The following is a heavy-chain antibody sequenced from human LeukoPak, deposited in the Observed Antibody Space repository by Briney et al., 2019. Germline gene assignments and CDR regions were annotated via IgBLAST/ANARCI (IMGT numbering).Heavy chain of an antibody. CDR2: INHSGST. J-gene: IGHJ5*02. Sequence: TSETLSLTCAVYGGSFSGYYWSWIRQPPGKGLEWIGEINHSGSTNYNPSLKSRGTISVDTSKNQFSLKLSSVTAADTAVYYCARGGLTYYYGSGSYYNNWFDPWGQGTLVTVSS. CDR1: GGSFSGYY. D-gene: IGHD3-10*01. V-gene: IGHV4-34*01. CDR3: ARGGLTYYYGSGSYYNNWFDP.